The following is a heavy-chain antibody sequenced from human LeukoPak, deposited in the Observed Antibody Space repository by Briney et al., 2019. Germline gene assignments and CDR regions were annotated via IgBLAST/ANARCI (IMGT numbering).Heavy chain of an antibody. CDR1: GYTFTGYY. CDR3: ARDHPDIVVVPAAMGF. CDR2: INPNSGGT. D-gene: IGHD2-2*01. Sequence: GASVKVSYKASGYTFTGYYMHWVRQAPGQGLEWMGRINPNSGGTNYAQKFQGRVTMTRDTSISTAYMELSRLRSDDTAVYYCARDHPDIVVVPAAMGFWGQGTLVTVSS. V-gene: IGHV1-2*06. J-gene: IGHJ4*02.